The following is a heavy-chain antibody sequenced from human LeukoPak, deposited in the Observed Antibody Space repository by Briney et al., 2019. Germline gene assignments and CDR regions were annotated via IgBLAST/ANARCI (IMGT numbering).Heavy chain of an antibody. Sequence: SVKVSCKASGGTFSSYAISWVRQAPGQGLEWMGGIIPIFGTANYAQKFQGRVTITADESTSTAYMELSSLRSEDTAVYYCARVRGPGRGYSYVVRSNYYMDVWGKGTTVTVSS. CDR3: ARVRGPGRGYSYVVRSNYYMDV. CDR1: GGTFSSYA. D-gene: IGHD5-18*01. J-gene: IGHJ6*03. V-gene: IGHV1-69*13. CDR2: IIPIFGTA.